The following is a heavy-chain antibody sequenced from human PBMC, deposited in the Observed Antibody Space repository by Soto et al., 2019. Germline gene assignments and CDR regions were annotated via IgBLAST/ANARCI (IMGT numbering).Heavy chain of an antibody. CDR2: IYYSGST. J-gene: IGHJ4*02. CDR3: ARSGSGSGWL. V-gene: IGHV4-61*01. Sequence: KPSETLSLTCTVSGGSVSGGHFYWSWIRQPPGKGLEWIGYIYYSGSTKYNPSLRSRVTILVDTSKNQCSLKLTSVTAADTAVYYCARSGSGSGWLGGQGTLVTVSS. CDR1: GGSVSGGHFY. D-gene: IGHD6-19*01.